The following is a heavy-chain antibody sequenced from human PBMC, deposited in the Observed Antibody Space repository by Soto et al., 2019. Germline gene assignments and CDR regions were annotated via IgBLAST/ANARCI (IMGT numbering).Heavy chain of an antibody. CDR1: GGTFSSYA. Sequence: QVQLVQSGAEVKKPGSSVKVSCKASGGTFSSYAISWVRQAPGQGLEWMGGIIPIFGTANYAQKFQGRVTITADESTSTAYMELSSLGSEDTAVYYCARGVAVAGSLSYYYYYYGMDVWGQGTTVTVSS. J-gene: IGHJ6*02. CDR2: IIPIFGTA. D-gene: IGHD6-19*01. V-gene: IGHV1-69*12. CDR3: ARGVAVAGSLSYYYYYYGMDV.